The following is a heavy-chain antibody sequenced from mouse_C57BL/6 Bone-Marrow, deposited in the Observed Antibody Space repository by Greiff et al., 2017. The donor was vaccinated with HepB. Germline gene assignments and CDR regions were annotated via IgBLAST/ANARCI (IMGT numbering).Heavy chain of an antibody. CDR2: ISSGGDYI. V-gene: IGHV5S21*01. CDR3: ARVDYSNYDYAMDY. Sequence: EVQRVESGEGLVKPGGSLKLSCAASGFTFSSYAMSWVRQTPEKRLEWVAYISSGGDYIYYPDNVKGRFTISRDNAKNNLYLQMSHLKSEDTAMYYCARVDYSNYDYAMDYWGQGTSVTVSS. CDR1: GFTFSSYA. D-gene: IGHD2-5*01. J-gene: IGHJ4*01.